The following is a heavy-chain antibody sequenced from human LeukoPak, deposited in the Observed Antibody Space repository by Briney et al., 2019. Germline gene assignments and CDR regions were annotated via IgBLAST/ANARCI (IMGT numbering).Heavy chain of an antibody. CDR1: GYTFTTYA. CDR3: ARDEMATMGDAFDI. Sequence: ASVKVSCKTSGYTFTTYAISWVRQAPGQGLEWMGWINPNSGGTNYAQKFQGRVTMTRDTSISTAYMELSRLRSDDTAVYYCARDEMATMGDAFDIWGQGTMVTVSS. D-gene: IGHD5-24*01. J-gene: IGHJ3*02. CDR2: INPNSGGT. V-gene: IGHV1-2*02.